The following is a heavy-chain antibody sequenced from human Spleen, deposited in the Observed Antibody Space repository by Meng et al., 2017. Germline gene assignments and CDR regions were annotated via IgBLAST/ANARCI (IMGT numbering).Heavy chain of an antibody. CDR3: ARGSVGGDFDP. CDR1: GHSLIHLG. CDR2: ISTYNGNT. D-gene: IGHD2-2*01. J-gene: IGHJ5*02. Sequence: QVRLVQSGSELTRPEGSLMVSCKASGHSLIHLGMNWIRQVTGSGPEWIGWISTYNGNTNYEQKLQDRVTMTTDRSTSTAYMELRSMKSDDTAVYYCARGSVGGDFDPWGQGTLVTVSS. V-gene: IGHV1-18*01.